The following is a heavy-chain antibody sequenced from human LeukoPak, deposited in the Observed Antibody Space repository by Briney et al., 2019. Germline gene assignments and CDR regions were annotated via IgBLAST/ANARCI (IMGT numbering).Heavy chain of an antibody. J-gene: IGHJ4*02. CDR2: ISSSSSYI. Sequence: GGSLRLSCAASGFTFSSYSMNWVRQAPGKGLEWVSSISSSSSYIYYADSVKGRFAISRDNAKNSLYLQMNSLRAEDTAVYYCARGGWSGGNFDYWGQGTLVTVSS. CDR3: ARGGWSGGNFDY. D-gene: IGHD3-16*01. V-gene: IGHV3-21*01. CDR1: GFTFSSYS.